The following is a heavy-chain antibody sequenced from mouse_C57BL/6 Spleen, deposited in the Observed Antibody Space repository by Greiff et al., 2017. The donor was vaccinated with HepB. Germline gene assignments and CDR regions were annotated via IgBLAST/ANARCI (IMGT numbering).Heavy chain of an antibody. Sequence: DVMLVESGGGLVKPGGSLKLSCAASGFTFSSYAMSWVRQTPEKRLEWVATISDGGSYTYYPDNVKGRFTISRDNAKNNLYLQMSHLKSEDTAMYYCASRLLDYAMDYWGQGTSVTVSS. CDR3: ASRLLDYAMDY. CDR2: ISDGGSYT. D-gene: IGHD2-12*01. J-gene: IGHJ4*01. V-gene: IGHV5-4*03. CDR1: GFTFSSYA.